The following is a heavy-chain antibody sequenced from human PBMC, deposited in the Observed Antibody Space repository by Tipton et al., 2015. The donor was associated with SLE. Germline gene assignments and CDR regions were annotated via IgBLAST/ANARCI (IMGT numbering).Heavy chain of an antibody. CDR2: INPVGGSA. V-gene: IGHV4-34*01. Sequence: TLSLTCAVYGASFRTYYWGWIRQPPGKGLEWIAEINPVGGSATYNRSLRNRVSLSVDPSKTQFSLNLTSVTAADTAVYYCARGGEQGFDAFDVWGQGTIVSVSS. D-gene: IGHD1-26*01. J-gene: IGHJ3*01. CDR1: GASFRTYY. CDR3: ARGGEQGFDAFDV.